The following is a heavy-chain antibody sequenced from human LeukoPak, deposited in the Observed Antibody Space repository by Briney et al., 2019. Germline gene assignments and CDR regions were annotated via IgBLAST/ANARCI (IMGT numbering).Heavy chain of an antibody. D-gene: IGHD1-14*01. V-gene: IGHV3-53*01. Sequence: GGSLRLSCAASGFTVSSNYMSWVRQAPGKGLEWVSVIYSGGSTYYADSVKGRFTISRDNSKNTLYLQMNSLRAEDTAVYYCAKAVQPNAFDIWGQGTMVTVSS. J-gene: IGHJ3*02. CDR3: AKAVQPNAFDI. CDR2: IYSGGST. CDR1: GFTVSSNY.